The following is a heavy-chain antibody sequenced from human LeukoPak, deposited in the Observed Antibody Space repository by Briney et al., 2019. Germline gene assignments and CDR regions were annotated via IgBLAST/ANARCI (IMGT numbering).Heavy chain of an antibody. CDR2: TRYDTNDK. CDR1: GFTFSSYA. Sequence: GGSLRLSCAASGFTFSSYAMHWVRQAPGKRLEWVAFTRYDTNDKYYADSVKGRFTISRDNSKNTLYLQMNSLRAEDTAIYYCAKNGDRRVGPTASFDYWGQGTLVSVSS. V-gene: IGHV3-30*01. D-gene: IGHD1-26*01. CDR3: AKNGDRRVGPTASFDY. J-gene: IGHJ4*02.